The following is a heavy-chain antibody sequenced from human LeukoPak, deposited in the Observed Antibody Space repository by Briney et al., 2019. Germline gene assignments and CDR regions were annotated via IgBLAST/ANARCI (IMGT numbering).Heavy chain of an antibody. Sequence: PSQTLSLTCTVSGVSISSGSYYWSWIRQPAGKGLEWIGRIHTSGNTNYNPSLKSRLTISIDTSKNQISLILNSVTAADTAVYYCARLYGSGSSLYFDYWGQGTLVTVSS. J-gene: IGHJ4*02. CDR1: GVSISSGSYY. V-gene: IGHV4-61*02. CDR3: ARLYGSGSSLYFDY. D-gene: IGHD3-10*01. CDR2: IHTSGNT.